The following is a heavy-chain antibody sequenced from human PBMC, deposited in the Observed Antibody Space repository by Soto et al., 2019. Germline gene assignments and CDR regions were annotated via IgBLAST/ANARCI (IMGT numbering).Heavy chain of an antibody. Sequence: QVQLVQSGAEVRKPGSSVEVSCMASGSTFSSYTVNWVRQAPGQGLEGIGRIIPVLGVTHYARRFQGRVTITAHSSMQISYGNQSSVLSEDTTIYYCGNRSYSGVVCYNKVPYGMEVWARVIT. V-gene: IGHV1-69*02. J-gene: IGHJ6*04. D-gene: IGHD2-21*01. CDR2: IIPVLGVT. CDR3: GNRSYSGVVCYNKVPYGMEV. CDR1: GSTFSSYT.